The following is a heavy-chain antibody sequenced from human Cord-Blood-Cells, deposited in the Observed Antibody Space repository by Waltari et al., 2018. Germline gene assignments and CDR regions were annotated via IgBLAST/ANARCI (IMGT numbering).Heavy chain of an antibody. V-gene: IGHV4-39*01. Sequence: QLQLQESGPGLVKPSETLSLTCTVSGGSIRSSSYYWGWIRQPPGKGLEWIGSIYYSGSTYYNPSLKSRVTISVDTSKNQFSLKLSSVTAADTAVYYCATVSGYSYGYWYFDLWGRGTLVTVSS. CDR2: IYYSGST. CDR3: ATVSGYSYGYWYFDL. CDR1: GGSIRSSSYY. J-gene: IGHJ2*01. D-gene: IGHD5-18*01.